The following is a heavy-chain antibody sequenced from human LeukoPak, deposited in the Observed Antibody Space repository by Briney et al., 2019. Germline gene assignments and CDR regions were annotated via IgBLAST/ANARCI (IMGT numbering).Heavy chain of an antibody. V-gene: IGHV3-23*01. D-gene: IGHD1-14*01. CDR2: ISGSGGST. CDR1: GFTFSSYA. J-gene: IGHJ6*03. Sequence: PGGSLRLSCAASGFTFSSYAMSWVRQAPGKGLEWVSAISGSGGSTYYADSVKGRFTISRDNSKNTLYLQMNSLRAEDTAVYYCAKCGKLVFYYYYYMDVWGKGTTVTVSS. CDR3: AKCGKLVFYYYYYMDV.